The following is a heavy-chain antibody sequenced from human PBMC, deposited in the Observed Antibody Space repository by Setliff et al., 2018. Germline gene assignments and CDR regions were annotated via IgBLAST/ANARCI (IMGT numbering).Heavy chain of an antibody. J-gene: IGHJ6*03. Sequence: PSETLSLTCTVSGGSIGPHYWSWIRQPAGKGLEWIGQVYTSWSTNYNPSLKSRVTISLDTSKNQFSLNLSSLTAADTAVYYCARVSGFQYMDVWGKGTTVTVSS. CDR1: GGSIGPHY. CDR2: VYTSWST. D-gene: IGHD3-3*01. V-gene: IGHV4-4*07. CDR3: ARVSGFQYMDV.